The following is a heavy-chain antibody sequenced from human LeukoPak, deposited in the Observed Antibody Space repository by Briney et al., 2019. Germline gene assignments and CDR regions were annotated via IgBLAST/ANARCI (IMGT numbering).Heavy chain of an antibody. CDR2: INPNSGGT. D-gene: IGHD5-18*01. Sequence: ASVKVSCKASGYTFTGYYMHWVRQAPGQGLEWMGWINPNSGGTSYAQKFQGRLTMTRDTSISTAYMELSRLRSDDTAVYYCARDSGRGYSYGYNYWGQGTLVTVSS. CDR3: ARDSGRGYSYGYNY. V-gene: IGHV1-2*02. CDR1: GYTFTGYY. J-gene: IGHJ4*02.